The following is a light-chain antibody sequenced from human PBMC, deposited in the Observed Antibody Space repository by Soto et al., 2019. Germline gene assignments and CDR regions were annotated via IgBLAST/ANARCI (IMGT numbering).Light chain of an antibody. CDR1: QDIGSY. J-gene: IGKJ1*01. V-gene: IGKV1-27*01. CDR2: AAS. Sequence: DIQMTQSPSSLSASVGDRVTITCRASQDIGSYLVWYQQKTGKLPKVLIYAASTLQSGVPSRFSGSGSGTDFTLTISSLQPEDVATYYCQKYNSAPPWTFGQGPKVEI. CDR3: QKYNSAPPWT.